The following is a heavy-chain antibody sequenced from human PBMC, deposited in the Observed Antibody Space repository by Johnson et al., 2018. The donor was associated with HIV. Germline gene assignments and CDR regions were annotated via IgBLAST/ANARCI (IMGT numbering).Heavy chain of an antibody. D-gene: IGHD3-22*01. CDR2: ISSNGGST. Sequence: EQLVESGGGLVQPGGSLRLSCAASGFTFSSYAMHWVRQAPGKGLEYVSAISSNGGSTYYANSVKGRFTISRDNSKNTLYLQMGSLRAEDMAVYYCASQNRSKKRGSSGYSRDDAFDIWGQGTMVTVSS. J-gene: IGHJ3*02. V-gene: IGHV3-64*01. CDR1: GFTFSSYA. CDR3: ASQNRSKKRGSSGYSRDDAFDI.